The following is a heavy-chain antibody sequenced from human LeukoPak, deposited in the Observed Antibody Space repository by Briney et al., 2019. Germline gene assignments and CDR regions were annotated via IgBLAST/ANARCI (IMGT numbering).Heavy chain of an antibody. CDR2: IRYDGSNK. CDR1: GFTFSSYG. J-gene: IGHJ1*01. D-gene: IGHD2-2*01. CDR3: AKGCSTSCIVPFQH. Sequence: PGGSLRLSCAASGFTFSSYGMHWVRQAPGKGLEGVAFIRYDGSNKYYADSVQGRFTISRDNSKNTLYLQMNSLRAEDMAVYYCAKGCSTSCIVPFQHWGQGTLVTVSS. V-gene: IGHV3-30*02.